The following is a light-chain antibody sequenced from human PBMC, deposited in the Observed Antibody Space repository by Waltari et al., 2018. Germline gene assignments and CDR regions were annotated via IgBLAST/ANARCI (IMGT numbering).Light chain of an antibody. CDR3: QQFHSLPYT. CDR2: DAS. CDR1: QDITTS. Sequence: DIQMTQSPSSLSASVGDRVTFTCQATQDITTSLSWFQQKPGEAPRLLIYDASTLQPGVPSRFSGTGSATGFSLTITSLQLDDSATYSCQQFHSLPYTFAGGPSCTSN. V-gene: IGKV1-33*01. J-gene: IGKJ2*01.